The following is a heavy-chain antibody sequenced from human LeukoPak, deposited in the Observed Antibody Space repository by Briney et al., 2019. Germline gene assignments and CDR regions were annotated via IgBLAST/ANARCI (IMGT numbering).Heavy chain of an antibody. CDR3: ARLKTDAYGDYGGDY. D-gene: IGHD4-17*01. CDR2: ISYSGRT. Sequence: SETLSLTCTVSGGSITSRDYYWGWIRQPPGKWLEWSGTISYSGRTYYNPSLESRVTISVDTSKNQFSLKLSSVTAADTAVYYCARLKTDAYGDYGGDYWGQGTLVTVSS. CDR1: GGSITSRDYY. J-gene: IGHJ4*02. V-gene: IGHV4-39*01.